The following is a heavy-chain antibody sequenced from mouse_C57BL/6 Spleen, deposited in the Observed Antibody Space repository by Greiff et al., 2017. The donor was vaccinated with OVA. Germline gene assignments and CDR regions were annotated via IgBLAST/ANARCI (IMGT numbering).Heavy chain of an antibody. V-gene: IGHV1-64*01. D-gene: IGHD2-4*01. CDR3: AREGEGDDYRY. CDR2: IHPNSGST. CDR1: GYTFTSYW. J-gene: IGHJ2*01. Sequence: QVQLQQPGAELVKPGASVKLSCKASGYTFTSYWMHWVKQRPGQGLEWIGMIHPNSGSTNYNEKFKSKATLTVDKSSSTAYMQLSSLTSEDSAVYYCAREGEGDDYRYWGQGTTLTVSS.